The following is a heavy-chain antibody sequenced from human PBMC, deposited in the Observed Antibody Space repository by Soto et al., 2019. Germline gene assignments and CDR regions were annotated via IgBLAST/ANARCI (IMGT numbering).Heavy chain of an antibody. CDR2: IRAYNGNR. CDR1: GYTFSSYG. Sequence: SVKVSCKASGYTFSSYGISWVRQAPGQGLEWMGWIRAYNGNRNYAQKLQGRVTMTTDTSTSTAYMELRSPASDDTAVYYCARDLPPMDVWGQGTTVTVSS. CDR3: ARDLPPMDV. V-gene: IGHV1-18*01. J-gene: IGHJ6*02.